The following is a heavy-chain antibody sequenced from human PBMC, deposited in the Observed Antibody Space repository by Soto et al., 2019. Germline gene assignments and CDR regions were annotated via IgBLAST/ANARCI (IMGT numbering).Heavy chain of an antibody. V-gene: IGHV3-21*01. J-gene: IGHJ6*02. CDR1: GFTFSSYS. D-gene: IGHD2-15*01. CDR2: ISSSSSYI. Sequence: GGSLRLSCAASGFTFSSYSMNWVRQAPGKGLEWVSSISSSSSYIYYADSVKGRFTISRDNAKNSLYLQMNSLRAEDTAVYYCASPVYCSGGSCPFYYYYGMDVWDQGTTVTV. CDR3: ASPVYCSGGSCPFYYYYGMDV.